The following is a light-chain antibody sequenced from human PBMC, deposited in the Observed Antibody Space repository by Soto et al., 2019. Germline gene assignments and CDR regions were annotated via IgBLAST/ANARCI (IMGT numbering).Light chain of an antibody. CDR3: QQRSNWPPGG. CDR2: DAS. J-gene: IGKJ4*01. Sequence: EIVVTQSPAALSLSPGERATLSCRASQSVSSYLAWYQQKPGQAPRLLIYDASNRATGIPARFSGSGSGTDFTLTISSLEPEDFAVYYCQQRSNWPPGGFGGGTKVDIK. V-gene: IGKV3-11*01. CDR1: QSVSSY.